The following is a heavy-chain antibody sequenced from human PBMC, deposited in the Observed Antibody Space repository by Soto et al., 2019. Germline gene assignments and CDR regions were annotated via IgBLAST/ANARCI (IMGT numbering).Heavy chain of an antibody. Sequence: GASVKVSCKASGYTFTCYGISWVRQAPGQGLEWMGWISAYNGNTNYAQKLQGRVTMTTDTSTSTAYMELRSLRSDDTAVYYCATRYNWNYGLDAFDIWGQRTMVTVSS. CDR3: ATRYNWNYGLDAFDI. CDR2: ISAYNGNT. V-gene: IGHV1-18*01. CDR1: GYTFTCYG. J-gene: IGHJ3*02. D-gene: IGHD1-7*01.